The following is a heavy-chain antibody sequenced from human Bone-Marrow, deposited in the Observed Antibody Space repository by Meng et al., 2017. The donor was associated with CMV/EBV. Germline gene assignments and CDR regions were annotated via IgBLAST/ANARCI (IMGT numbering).Heavy chain of an antibody. CDR2: ISGSGGST. V-gene: IGHV3-23*01. Sequence: GESLKISCVASGFTVSSNYMSWVRQAPGKGLEWVSAISGSGGSTYYADSVKGRFTISRDNSKNTLYLQMNSLRAEDTAVYYCAKEGPIVVVPAAIPHDYYGMDVWGQGTTVTVSS. CDR3: AKEGPIVVVPAAIPHDYYGMDV. D-gene: IGHD2-2*01. CDR1: GFTVSSNY. J-gene: IGHJ6*02.